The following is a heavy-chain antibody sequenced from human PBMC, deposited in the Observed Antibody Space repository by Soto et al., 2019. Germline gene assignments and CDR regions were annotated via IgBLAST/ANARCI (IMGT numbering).Heavy chain of an antibody. CDR1: GFTFSSYS. D-gene: IGHD6-19*01. V-gene: IGHV3-48*02. CDR2: ITRSSSPI. J-gene: IGHJ5*02. Sequence: PGGSLSLSCAASGFTFSSYSMKWVRQAPGKGLEWPSYITRSSSPIYYADSVKGRFTVSRENGKNSLYLQMNSLRDEDTAVYYCARLYTSGWSLHHCGQGTIVTVYS. CDR3: ARLYTSGWSLHH.